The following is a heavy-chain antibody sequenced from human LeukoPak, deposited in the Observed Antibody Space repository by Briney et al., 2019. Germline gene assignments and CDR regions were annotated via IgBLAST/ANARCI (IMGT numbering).Heavy chain of an antibody. D-gene: IGHD1-1*01. V-gene: IGHV3-33*06. Sequence: GGSLRLSCAASGFTFSSYGMHWVRQAPGKGLEWVAVIWYDGSNKYYADSVKGRFTTSRDNSKNTLYLQMNSLRAEDTAVYYCAKIWNDEDYWGQGTLVTVSS. CDR2: IWYDGSNK. CDR1: GFTFSSYG. J-gene: IGHJ4*02. CDR3: AKIWNDEDY.